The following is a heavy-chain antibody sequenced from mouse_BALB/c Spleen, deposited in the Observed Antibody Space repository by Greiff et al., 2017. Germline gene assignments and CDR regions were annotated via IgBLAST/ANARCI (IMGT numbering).Heavy chain of an antibody. Sequence: VQLQQSGPELVKPGASVKIPCKASGYTFTDYNMDWVKQSHGKSLEWIGDINPNNGGTIYNQKFKGKATLTVDKSSSTAYMELRSLTSEDTVVYYCVREGNYRYDDYWGQGTTLTVSS. V-gene: IGHV1-18*01. J-gene: IGHJ2*01. CDR2: INPNNGGT. D-gene: IGHD2-14*01. CDR3: VREGNYRYDDY. CDR1: GYTFTDYN.